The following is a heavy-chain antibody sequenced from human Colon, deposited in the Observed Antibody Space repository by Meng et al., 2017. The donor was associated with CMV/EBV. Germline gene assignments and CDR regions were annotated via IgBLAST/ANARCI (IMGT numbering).Heavy chain of an antibody. CDR3: ARDRLTAMVKGGRFDP. V-gene: IGHV6-1*01. Sequence: QVPLQQSGPGLVKSSXAPSLTCSXPGDSVSSNSAAWNWIRQSPSRGLEWLGRTYYRSKWYNDYAVSVKSRITINPDTSKNQFSLQLNSVTPEDTAVYYCARDRLTAMVKGGRFDPWGQGTLVTVSS. J-gene: IGHJ5*02. D-gene: IGHD5-18*01. CDR1: GDSVSSNSAA. CDR2: TYYRSKWYN.